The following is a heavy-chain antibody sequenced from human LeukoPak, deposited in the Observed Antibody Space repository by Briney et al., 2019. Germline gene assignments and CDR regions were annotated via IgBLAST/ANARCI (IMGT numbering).Heavy chain of an antibody. J-gene: IGHJ6*03. D-gene: IGHD3-9*01. Sequence: SVKVSCKASGGTFSSYTISWVRQAPGQGLEWMGRIIPILGIANYAQKFQGRVTITADKSTSTAYMELSSLRSEDTAVYYCVRGLYYDILTGYSPYYYYYMDVWGKGTTVTVSS. CDR3: VRGLYYDILTGYSPYYYYYMDV. CDR2: IIPILGIA. CDR1: GGTFSSYT. V-gene: IGHV1-69*02.